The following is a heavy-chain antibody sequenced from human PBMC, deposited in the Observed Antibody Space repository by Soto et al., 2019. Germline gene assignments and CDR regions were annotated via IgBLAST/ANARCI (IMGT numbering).Heavy chain of an antibody. CDR3: ARDWDRSGFVWSSYGMDF. CDR2: IYSAGST. J-gene: IGHJ6*02. CDR1: GFTVSSNY. D-gene: IGHD3-22*01. Sequence: EVQLVESGGGLVQPGGSLRLSCAASGFTVSSNYMSWVRQAPGKGLEWVSVIYSAGSTYYADSVKGRFTIARDNSKNTLYLQMTSMRAEDTAVYYCARDWDRSGFVWSSYGMDFWGQGTTVTVSS. V-gene: IGHV3-66*01.